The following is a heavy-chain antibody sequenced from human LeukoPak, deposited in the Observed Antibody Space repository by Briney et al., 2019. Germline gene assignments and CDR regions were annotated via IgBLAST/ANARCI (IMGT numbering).Heavy chain of an antibody. D-gene: IGHD3-10*01. CDR3: TRALSRGTNYYFDY. CDR1: GFTFSSHD. CDR2: ITTAGDT. V-gene: IGHV3-13*01. Sequence: PGGSLRLSCAASGFTFSSHDMHWVRQPTGEGLEWVSAITTAGDTYYPGSVKGRFTISRENAKNSLYLQMNNLRAGDTAVYYCTRALSRGTNYYFDYWGQGTLVTVSS. J-gene: IGHJ4*02.